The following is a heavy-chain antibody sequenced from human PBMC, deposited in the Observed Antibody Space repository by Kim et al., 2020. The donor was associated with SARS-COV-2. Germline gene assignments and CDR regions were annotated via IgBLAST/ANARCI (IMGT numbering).Heavy chain of an antibody. V-gene: IGHV4-31*03. J-gene: IGHJ3*02. CDR1: GGSISSGGYY. Sequence: SETLSLTCTVSGGSISSGGYYWSWIRQHPGKGLEWIGYIYYSGSTYYNPSLKSRVTISVDTSKNQFSLKLSSVTAADTAVYYCARAAITMIVVVNDFDIWGQGTMVTVSS. CDR3: ARAAITMIVVVNDFDI. D-gene: IGHD3-22*01. CDR2: IYYSGST.